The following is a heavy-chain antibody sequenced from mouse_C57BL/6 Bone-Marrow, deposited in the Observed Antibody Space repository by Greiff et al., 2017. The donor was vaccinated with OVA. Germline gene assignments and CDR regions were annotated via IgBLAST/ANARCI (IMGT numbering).Heavy chain of an antibody. J-gene: IGHJ2*01. Sequence: QVQLQQSGAELVRPGASVTLSCKASGYTFTDYEMHWVKQTPVHGLEWIGAIDPETGGTAYNQKFTGKAILTADKSSSTAYMELRSLTSEDSAVYYCTRASYDFDYWGQGTTLTVSS. CDR3: TRASYDFDY. CDR1: GYTFTDYE. V-gene: IGHV1-15*01. CDR2: IDPETGGT. D-gene: IGHD1-1*01.